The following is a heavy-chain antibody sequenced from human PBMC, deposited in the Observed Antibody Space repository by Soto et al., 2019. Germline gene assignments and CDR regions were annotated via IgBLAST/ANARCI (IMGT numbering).Heavy chain of an antibody. V-gene: IGHV4-59*01. Sequence: PSETLSLTCTVSGGSISSYYWSWIRQPPGKGLEWIGYIYYSGSTNYNPSLKSRVTISVDTSKNQFSLKLSSVTAADTAVYYCARALPYGSGSNPPDYWGQGTLVTVSS. CDR2: IYYSGST. CDR1: GGSISSYY. D-gene: IGHD3-10*01. J-gene: IGHJ4*02. CDR3: ARALPYGSGSNPPDY.